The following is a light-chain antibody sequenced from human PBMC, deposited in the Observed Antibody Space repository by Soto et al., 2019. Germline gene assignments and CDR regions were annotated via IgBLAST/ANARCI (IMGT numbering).Light chain of an antibody. J-gene: IGKJ4*01. CDR3: QQDGSSPLI. CDR1: QSISSN. CDR2: RTS. Sequence: EIAMTQSPATLSLSPWERATLSFMASQSISSNLAWYQQKPGQAPSLLMFRTSSRATGFPARFSGSGSGTDFTLTISRLEPEDFAVYYCQQDGSSPLIFGGGTKVDIK. V-gene: IGKV3-20*01.